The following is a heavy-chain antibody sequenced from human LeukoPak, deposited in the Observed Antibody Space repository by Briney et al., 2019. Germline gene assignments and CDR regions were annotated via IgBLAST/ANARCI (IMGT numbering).Heavy chain of an antibody. J-gene: IGHJ4*02. Sequence: GGSLRLSCAASGLTLSDHYMDWVRQAPGKGLEWVGRIERKTDGATTDYAAPVKGRFTISRDDSKNTLYLQMNSLKTEDTAVYYCTTHRGYSSSPTFDYWGQGTLVTVPS. D-gene: IGHD6-13*01. CDR2: IERKTDGATT. CDR1: GLTLSDHY. V-gene: IGHV3-15*04. CDR3: TTHRGYSSSPTFDY.